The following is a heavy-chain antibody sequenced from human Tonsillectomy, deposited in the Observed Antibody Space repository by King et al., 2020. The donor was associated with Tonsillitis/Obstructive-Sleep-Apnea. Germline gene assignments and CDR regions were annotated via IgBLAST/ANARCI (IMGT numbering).Heavy chain of an antibody. CDR1: GFTFSDHY. J-gene: IGHJ4*02. Sequence: VQLVQSGGGLVQPGGSLRLSCAASGFTFSDHYMDWVRQAPGKGLEWVGRTRDKANSYTTEYAASVKGRFTISRDDSKNSLYLQMNSLRSEDTAVYYCVGVRGGYYLDYWGQGTLFSVSS. V-gene: IGHV3-72*01. CDR2: TRDKANSYTT. D-gene: IGHD3-16*01. CDR3: VGVRGGYYLDY.